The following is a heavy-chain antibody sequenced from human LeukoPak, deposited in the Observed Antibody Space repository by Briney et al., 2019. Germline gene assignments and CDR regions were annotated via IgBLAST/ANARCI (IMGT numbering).Heavy chain of an antibody. CDR2: IHPSTGNP. D-gene: IGHD5-18*01. V-gene: IGHV7-4-1*02. J-gene: IGHJ4*02. Sequence: ASVKVSCKISGYTFTNYAMNWVRQAPGQGLEWMGWIHPSTGNPTYAQGFTGRFVFSLDTSVSTAYLQISSLKAEDTAVYYCARDLHTAMVAETFDYWGQGTLVTVSS. CDR3: ARDLHTAMVAETFDY. CDR1: GYTFTNYA.